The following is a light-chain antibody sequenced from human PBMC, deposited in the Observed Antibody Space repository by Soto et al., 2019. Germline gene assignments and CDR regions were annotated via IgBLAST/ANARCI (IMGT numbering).Light chain of an antibody. Sequence: QSALTQPASVSGSPGQSITISCTGTSSDVGGYNYVSWYQQHPGKAPKLMIYDVSNRPSGVSNRFSSSKSGNTASLTISGLQAEDEADYYCSSYTSSSTVVFCGGTAVTVL. V-gene: IGLV2-14*01. CDR1: SSDVGGYNY. J-gene: IGLJ2*01. CDR2: DVS. CDR3: SSYTSSSTVV.